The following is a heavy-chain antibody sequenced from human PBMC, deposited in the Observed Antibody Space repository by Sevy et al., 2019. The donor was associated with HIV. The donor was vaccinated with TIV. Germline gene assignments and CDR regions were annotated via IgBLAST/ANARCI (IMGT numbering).Heavy chain of an antibody. D-gene: IGHD1-1*01. CDR1: GFTFSRYS. Sequence: GGSLRLSCAASGFTFSRYSMHWVLQAPGKGLEWVATISFDVSNKHYADSVKGRFTISRDNFQNSLFLQMNSLRPEDTAVYYCALERLSSDVAEYFQNWGQGTLVTVSS. CDR2: ISFDVSNK. J-gene: IGHJ1*01. CDR3: ALERLSSDVAEYFQN. V-gene: IGHV3-30*04.